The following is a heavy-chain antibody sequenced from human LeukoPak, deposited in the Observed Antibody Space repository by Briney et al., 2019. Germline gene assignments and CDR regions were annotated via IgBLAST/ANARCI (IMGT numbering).Heavy chain of an antibody. J-gene: IGHJ5*02. CDR1: GGSISSYY. CDR2: IYYSGST. Sequence: PSETLSLTCTVSGGSISSYYWSWIRQPPGKGLEWIGYIYYSGSTNYNPSLKSRVTISVDTSKNQFSLKLSSVTAADTAVYYCARLSGNWNYRWFDPWGQGTLVIVSS. D-gene: IGHD1-7*01. CDR3: ARLSGNWNYRWFDP. V-gene: IGHV4-59*01.